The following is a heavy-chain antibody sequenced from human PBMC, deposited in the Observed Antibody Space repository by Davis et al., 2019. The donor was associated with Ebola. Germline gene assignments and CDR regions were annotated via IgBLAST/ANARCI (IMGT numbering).Heavy chain of an antibody. CDR2: INPNGGTA. CDR1: GYTFTGYY. CDR3: ARGEYSSLER. J-gene: IGHJ4*02. V-gene: IGHV1-46*01. D-gene: IGHD6-6*01. Sequence: AASVKVSCKASGYTFTGYYLHWVRQAPGQGLEWMGIINPNGGTANYAQKFQGRVTMTRDMSTSTVFMELSNLRSDDTAVYYCARGEYSSLERWGQGTRVTVSS.